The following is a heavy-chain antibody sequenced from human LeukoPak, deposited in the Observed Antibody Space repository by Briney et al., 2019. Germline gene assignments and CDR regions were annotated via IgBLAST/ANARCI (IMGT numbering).Heavy chain of an antibody. D-gene: IGHD6-19*01. Sequence: GGSLRLSCAASGFTFSSYSMNWVRQAPGKGLEWVSSISSSSSYIYYADSVKGRFTISRDNAKNSLYLQMNSLRAEDTAVYYCARASVAGMAFFGYWGQGTLVTVSS. CDR1: GFTFSSYS. CDR2: ISSSSSYI. V-gene: IGHV3-21*01. J-gene: IGHJ4*02. CDR3: ARASVAGMAFFGY.